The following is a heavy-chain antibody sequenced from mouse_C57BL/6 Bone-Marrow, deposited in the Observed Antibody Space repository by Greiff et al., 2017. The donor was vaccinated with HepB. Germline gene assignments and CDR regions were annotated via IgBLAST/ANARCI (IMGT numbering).Heavy chain of an antibody. CDR1: GFTFSDAW. Sequence: EVQVEESGGGLVQPGGSMKLSCAASGFTFSDAWMDWVRQSPEKGLEWVAEIRNKANNHATYYAESVKGRVTISRDDSKSSVYLQMNSLRAEDTGIYYCTTTVVATGRDYWGQGTTLTVSS. D-gene: IGHD1-1*01. CDR2: IRNKANNHAT. CDR3: TTTVVATGRDY. J-gene: IGHJ2*01. V-gene: IGHV6-6*01.